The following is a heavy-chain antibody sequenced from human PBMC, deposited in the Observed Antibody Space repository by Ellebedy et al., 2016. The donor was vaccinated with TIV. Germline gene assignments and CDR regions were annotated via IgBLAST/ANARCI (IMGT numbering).Heavy chain of an antibody. D-gene: IGHD1-1*01. CDR3: ARDSARYGHKSYYFDY. V-gene: IGHV6-1*01. CDR1: GDSVSSNSAA. Sequence: SQTLSLTCAISGDSVSSNSAAWNWIRQSPSRGLEWLGRTYYRAKWNNDYAVSVKRRITINPDTSQNQFSLQLKSVTPEDTAVYSCARDSARYGHKSYYFDYWGQGTLVTVSS. CDR2: TYYRAKWNN. J-gene: IGHJ4*02.